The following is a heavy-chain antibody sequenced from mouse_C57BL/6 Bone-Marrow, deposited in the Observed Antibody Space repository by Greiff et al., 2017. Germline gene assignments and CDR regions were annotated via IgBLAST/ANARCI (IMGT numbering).Heavy chain of an antibody. Sequence: QVQLQQPGAELVKPGASVKLSCKASGYTFTSYWMHWVKQRPGQGLEWIGMIHPNSGSTNYNEKFKSKATLTVDKSSSTAYMQLSSLTSEVSAVYYCARGSNFQAWFAYWGQGTLVTVSA. J-gene: IGHJ3*01. V-gene: IGHV1-64*01. CDR3: ARGSNFQAWFAY. CDR1: GYTFTSYW. CDR2: IHPNSGST. D-gene: IGHD2-5*01.